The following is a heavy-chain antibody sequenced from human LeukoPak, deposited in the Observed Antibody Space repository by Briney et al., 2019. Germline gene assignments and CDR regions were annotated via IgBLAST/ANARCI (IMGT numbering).Heavy chain of an antibody. Sequence: PSETLSLTCTVSGGSISSYYWSWIRQPPGKALEWIGYIYYSGSTNYHPSLKSRVTISVDTSKNQFSLKLSSVTAADTAVYYCASHGDYYDSSGYYYNWFDPWGQGTLVTVSS. CDR2: IYYSGST. CDR3: ASHGDYYDSSGYYYNWFDP. J-gene: IGHJ5*02. CDR1: GGSISSYY. D-gene: IGHD3-22*01. V-gene: IGHV4-59*08.